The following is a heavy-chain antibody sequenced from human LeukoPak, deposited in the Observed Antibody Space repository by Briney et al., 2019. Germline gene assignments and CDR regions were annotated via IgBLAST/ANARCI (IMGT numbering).Heavy chain of an antibody. CDR2: INHSGST. CDR1: GGSFSGYY. Sequence: PSETLSLTCAVYGGSFSGYYWSWIRQPPGKGLEWIGEINHSGSTNYNPSPKSRVTISVDTSKNQFSLKLSSVTAADTAVYYCARRAYYYGSGSYYTYFDYWGQGTLVTVSS. D-gene: IGHD3-10*01. J-gene: IGHJ4*02. CDR3: ARRAYYYGSGSYYTYFDY. V-gene: IGHV4-34*01.